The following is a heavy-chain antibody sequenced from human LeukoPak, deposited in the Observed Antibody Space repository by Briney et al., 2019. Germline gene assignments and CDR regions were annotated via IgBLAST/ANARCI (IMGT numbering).Heavy chain of an antibody. V-gene: IGHV3-23*01. CDR1: GFTFSTYA. CDR3: APRVVGSAPFDY. CDR2: ISGSTGRT. J-gene: IGHJ4*02. D-gene: IGHD2-15*01. Sequence: GGPLRLSCAASGFTFSTYAMSWVRQAPGKGLEWVSAISGSTGRTYYADSVKGRFTISRDNSKNTLYLQMNNLRAEDTAVYYCAPRVVGSAPFDYWGQGTLVTVSS.